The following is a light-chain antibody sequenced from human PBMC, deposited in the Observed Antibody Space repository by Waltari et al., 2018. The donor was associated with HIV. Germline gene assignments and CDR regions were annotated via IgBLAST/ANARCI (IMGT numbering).Light chain of an antibody. CDR1: SSTLGRNT. V-gene: IGLV1-44*01. CDR3: AAWDDSLNGPV. J-gene: IGLJ2*01. Sequence: QSVLTQPRSASGTPGQRVTISCSGSSSTLGRNTVNCYQQLPGTAPKLLIYSNNQRPSGVPDRFSGSKSGTSASLAISGLQSEDEADYYCAAWDDSLNGPVFGGGTKLTVL. CDR2: SNN.